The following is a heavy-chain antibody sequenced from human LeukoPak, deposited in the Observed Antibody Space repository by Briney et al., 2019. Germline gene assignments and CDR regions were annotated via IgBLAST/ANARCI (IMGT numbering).Heavy chain of an antibody. Sequence: SETLSLTCAVYGGSFSGYYWSWIPQPPGKGLEWIGEINHSGSTNYNPSLKSRVTISVDTSKNQFSLKLSSVTAADTAVYYCARVGVLYYGSGSYYKEVFDYWGQGTLVTVSS. CDR1: GGSFSGYY. J-gene: IGHJ4*02. D-gene: IGHD3-10*01. CDR2: INHSGST. V-gene: IGHV4-34*01. CDR3: ARVGVLYYGSGSYYKEVFDY.